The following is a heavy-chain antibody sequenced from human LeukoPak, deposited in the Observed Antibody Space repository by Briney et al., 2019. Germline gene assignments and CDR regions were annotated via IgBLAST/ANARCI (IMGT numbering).Heavy chain of an antibody. D-gene: IGHD3-22*01. Sequence: PGGSLRLSCAASGSTFSSYSMNWVRQAPGKGLEWVSSISSSSSYIYYADSVKGRFTISRDNAKNSLYLQMNSLRAEDTAVYYCARGQHDSSGYYLINDYWGQGTLVTVSS. CDR3: ARGQHDSSGYYLINDY. V-gene: IGHV3-21*01. J-gene: IGHJ4*02. CDR1: GSTFSSYS. CDR2: ISSSSSYI.